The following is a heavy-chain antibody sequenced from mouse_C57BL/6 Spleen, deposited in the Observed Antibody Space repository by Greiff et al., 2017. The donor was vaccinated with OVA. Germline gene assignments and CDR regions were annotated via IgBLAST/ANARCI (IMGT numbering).Heavy chain of an antibody. CDR1: GYTFTDYE. CDR3: TRIYYGSNLDY. Sequence: QVQLQQSGAELVRPGASVTLSCKASGYTFTDYEMHWVKQTPVHGLEWIGAIDPETGGTAYNQKFKGKAILTADKSSSTAYMELRSLTSEDSAVYYCTRIYYGSNLDYWGQGTTLTVSS. V-gene: IGHV1-15*01. J-gene: IGHJ2*01. CDR2: IDPETGGT. D-gene: IGHD1-1*01.